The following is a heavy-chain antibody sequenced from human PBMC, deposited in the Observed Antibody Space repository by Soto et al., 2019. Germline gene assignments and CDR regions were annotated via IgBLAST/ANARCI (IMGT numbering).Heavy chain of an antibody. CDR1: WNTLTRLY. D-gene: IGHD6-13*01. J-gene: IGHJ4*02. Sequence: GGPGKGSFQAFWNTLTRLYMHWGRQAPGQGLEWMGWINPNSGGTNYAQKLQGWVTMTRDTSISTAYMELSRLRSDDTAVYYCARDQQSIAGEGPVDYWGQGTLVTVSS. CDR3: ARDQQSIAGEGPVDY. V-gene: IGHV1-2*04. CDR2: INPNSGGT.